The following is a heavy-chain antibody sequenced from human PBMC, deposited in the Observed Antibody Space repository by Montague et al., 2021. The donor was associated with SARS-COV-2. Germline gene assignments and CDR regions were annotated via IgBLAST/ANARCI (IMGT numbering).Heavy chain of an antibody. CDR3: ARHYDHSSRVDS. V-gene: IGHV4-59*08. D-gene: IGHD3-16*01. CDR1: GGSISSDY. Sequence: SETLSLTCTVSGGSISSDYWTWIRQPPGKGLEWIGFVYYRGNTYYNPSLRGRVTISVDTSSNHFSQTLSSVTAADTAIYYCARHYDHSSRVDSWGQGTLVTVSS. J-gene: IGHJ4*02. CDR2: VYYRGNT.